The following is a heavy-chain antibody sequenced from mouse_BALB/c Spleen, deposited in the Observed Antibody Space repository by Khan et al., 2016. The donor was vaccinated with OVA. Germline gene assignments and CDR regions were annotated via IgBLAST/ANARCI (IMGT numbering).Heavy chain of an antibody. J-gene: IGHJ3*01. CDR2: ITYSGST. D-gene: IGHD4-1*01. CDR3: AMGRTY. CDR1: GYSITSDYA. Sequence: VQLKESGPGLVKPSQSLSLTCTVTGYSITSDYAWNWIRQFPGNKLEWMGYITYSGSTSYNPSLKGRISITRDTSKNQCFLQLNFVTTEDTATYFCAMGRTYWGQGTLVTVSA. V-gene: IGHV3-2*02.